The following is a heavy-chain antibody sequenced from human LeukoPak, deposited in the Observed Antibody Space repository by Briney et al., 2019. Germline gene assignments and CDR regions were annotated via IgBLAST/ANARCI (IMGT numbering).Heavy chain of an antibody. Sequence: ASVKVSCKASGYSFTGYYMHWVRQAPGQGLEWMGWINPNSGDTKYAQKFQGRVTMTRDTSISTAYMELSRLRSDDTAVYYCARDTVAGEIDYWGQGTLVTVSS. CDR1: GYSFTGYY. CDR2: INPNSGDT. V-gene: IGHV1-2*02. J-gene: IGHJ4*02. D-gene: IGHD6-19*01. CDR3: ARDTVAGEIDY.